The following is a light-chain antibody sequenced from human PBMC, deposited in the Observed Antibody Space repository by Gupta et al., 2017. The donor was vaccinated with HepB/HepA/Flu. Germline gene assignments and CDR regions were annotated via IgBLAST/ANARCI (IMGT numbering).Light chain of an antibody. CDR1: QSVTSDF. J-gene: IGKJ4*01. Sequence: EIVLTQSPGTLSLSPGERATLSCRASQSVTSDFLAWYQQKPGQAPRLLIYGASSRATGIPDRFSGSGSGTDFTLTISRLEPEDFAEYSCHQDCSLPITFGGGTKLEIK. CDR3: HQDCSLPIT. V-gene: IGKV3-20*01. CDR2: GAS.